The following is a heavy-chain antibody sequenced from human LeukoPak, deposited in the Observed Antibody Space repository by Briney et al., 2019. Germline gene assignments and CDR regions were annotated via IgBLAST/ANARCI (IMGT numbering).Heavy chain of an antibody. CDR2: INPNSGGT. CDR1: GYTFTVYY. J-gene: IGHJ4*02. D-gene: IGHD3-22*01. Sequence: ASVKVSCKASGYTFTVYYMHWVRQAPGQGLEWMGWINPNSGGTNYAQKFQGRVTMTRDTSISTAYMELSRLRSDDTAVYYCARDNDSSGYYADYWGQGTLVTVSS. CDR3: ARDNDSSGYYADY. V-gene: IGHV1-2*02.